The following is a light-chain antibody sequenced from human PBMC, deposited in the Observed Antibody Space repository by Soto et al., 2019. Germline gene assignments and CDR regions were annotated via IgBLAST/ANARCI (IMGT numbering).Light chain of an antibody. V-gene: IGKV3-15*01. CDR1: QSVSIN. CDR2: GAS. J-gene: IGKJ2*01. Sequence: EIVMTQSPATLSVSPGERATLSCSASQSVSINLAWYQQKPGQAPRLLIYGASTRATGIPARFSGSGSGTEFTLTISSLQSEDFAVYYCQQYNNWPPEITFGQGTKLEIK. CDR3: QQYNNWPPEIT.